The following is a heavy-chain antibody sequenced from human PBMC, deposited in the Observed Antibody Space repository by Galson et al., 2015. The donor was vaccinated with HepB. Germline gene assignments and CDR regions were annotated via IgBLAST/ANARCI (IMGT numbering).Heavy chain of an antibody. CDR3: ARGGEVATISAFLSRGKPGSGLFDY. Sequence: SLRLSCAASGFTFSSYWMNWVRQAPGKGLEWVANIKHDGSAKYYADSVKGRFTISRDNAKNSLYLQMNSLRAEDTALFHCARGGEVATISAFLSRGKPGSGLFDYWGQGTLVTVSS. D-gene: IGHD5-12*01. J-gene: IGHJ4*02. V-gene: IGHV3-7*03. CDR2: IKHDGSAK. CDR1: GFTFSSYW.